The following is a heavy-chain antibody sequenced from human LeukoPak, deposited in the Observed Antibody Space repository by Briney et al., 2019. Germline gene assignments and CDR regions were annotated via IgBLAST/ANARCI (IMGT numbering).Heavy chain of an antibody. D-gene: IGHD6-13*01. J-gene: IGHJ6*02. CDR2: IYYSGST. CDR3: ARDGSSSWTPATYYYYGMDV. CDR1: GGSISSYY. Sequence: SETLCLTCTVSGGSISSYYWSSVRQPPGKGLEWLGYIYYSGSTNYNPSLKSRVTISVDTSKNQFSLKLSSVTAADTAVYYCARDGSSSWTPATYYYYGMDVWGQGTTVAVSS. V-gene: IGHV4-59*01.